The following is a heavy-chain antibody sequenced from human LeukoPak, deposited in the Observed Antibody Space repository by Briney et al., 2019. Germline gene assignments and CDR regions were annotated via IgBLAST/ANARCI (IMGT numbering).Heavy chain of an antibody. D-gene: IGHD1-26*01. J-gene: IGHJ5*02. CDR2: INPSGGST. CDR3: ARDSVGATAYNWFDP. Sequence: ASVKVSCKASGYTFTVYYMHWVRQAPGQGLEWMGWINPSGGSTSYAQKFQGRVTMTRDTSTSTVYMELSSLRSEDTAVYYCARDSVGATAYNWFDPWGQGTLVTVSS. CDR1: GYTFTVYY. V-gene: IGHV1-46*01.